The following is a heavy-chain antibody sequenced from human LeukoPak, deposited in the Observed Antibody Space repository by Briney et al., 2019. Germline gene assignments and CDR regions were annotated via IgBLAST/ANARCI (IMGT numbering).Heavy chain of an antibody. V-gene: IGHV3-23*01. CDR2: ISGSGGST. Sequence: GGSLRLSCAASGFTFSSYAMSWVRQAPGKGLEWVSAISGSGGSTSYADSVKGRFTISRDNSKNTLYLQMNSLRAEDTAVYYCATLGYCSSTSCYTAFDIWGQGTMVTVSS. D-gene: IGHD2-2*02. J-gene: IGHJ3*02. CDR3: ATLGYCSSTSCYTAFDI. CDR1: GFTFSSYA.